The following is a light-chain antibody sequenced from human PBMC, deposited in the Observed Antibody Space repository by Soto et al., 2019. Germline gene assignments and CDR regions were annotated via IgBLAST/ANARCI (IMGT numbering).Light chain of an antibody. Sequence: DIQMTQSPSTLSASVGDRVTITCRASQSISSWLAWYQQKPGKAPKLLIYDASSLESGVPSRFSGSGSGTEFTLTISSLQPDDFATYYRQQYNSYSWTFGHGTKADIK. V-gene: IGKV1-5*01. J-gene: IGKJ1*01. CDR1: QSISSW. CDR3: QQYNSYSWT. CDR2: DAS.